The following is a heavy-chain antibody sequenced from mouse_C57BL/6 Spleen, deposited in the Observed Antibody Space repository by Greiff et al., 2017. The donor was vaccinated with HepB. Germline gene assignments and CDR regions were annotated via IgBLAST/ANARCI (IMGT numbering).Heavy chain of an antibody. J-gene: IGHJ4*01. Sequence: EVKLVESEGGLVQPGSSMKLSCTASGFTFSDYYMAWVRQVPEKGLEWVANINYDGSSTYYLDSLKSRFIISRDNAKNILYLQMGSLKSEDTATYYCARAVVAHYAMDYWGQGTSVTVSS. CDR3: ARAVVAHYAMDY. CDR2: INYDGSST. D-gene: IGHD1-1*01. V-gene: IGHV5-16*01. CDR1: GFTFSDYY.